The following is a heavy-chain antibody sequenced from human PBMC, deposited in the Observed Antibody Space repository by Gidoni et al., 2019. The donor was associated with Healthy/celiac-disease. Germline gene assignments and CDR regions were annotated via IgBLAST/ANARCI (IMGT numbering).Heavy chain of an antibody. D-gene: IGHD3-3*01. V-gene: IGHV3-48*03. Sequence: EVQLVESGGGLVQPGGSLRLSCAASGFTFSSYEMNWVRQAPGKGLEWVSYISSSGSTIYYADSEKGRFTISRDNAQNSLYLQMNSLRAEDTAVYYCARDGHYYDFWSGRLPGRHYYYYYGMDVWGQGTTVTVSS. J-gene: IGHJ6*02. CDR3: ARDGHYYDFWSGRLPGRHYYYYYGMDV. CDR2: ISSSGSTI. CDR1: GFTFSSYE.